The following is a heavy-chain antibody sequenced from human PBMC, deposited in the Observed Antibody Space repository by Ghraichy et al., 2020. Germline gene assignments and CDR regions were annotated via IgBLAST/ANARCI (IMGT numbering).Heavy chain of an antibody. J-gene: IGHJ1*01. D-gene: IGHD1-26*01. CDR2: MDSIGTKV. Sequence: VAYMDSIGTKVYYADSVKGRFTISRDNAKNSLYLQMSSLRPEDTAVYYCAGPNLYSGSWKQEHWGQGTLVTVSS. V-gene: IGHV3-11*01. CDR3: AGPNLYSGSWKQEH.